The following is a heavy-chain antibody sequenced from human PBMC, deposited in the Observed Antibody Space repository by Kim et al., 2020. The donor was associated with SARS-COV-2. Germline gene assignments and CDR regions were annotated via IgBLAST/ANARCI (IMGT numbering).Heavy chain of an antibody. V-gene: IGHV3-48*03. D-gene: IGHD4-17*01. Sequence: GGSLRLSCAASGFTFSSYEMNWVRQAPGKGLEWVSYISSSGSTIYYADSVKGRFTISRDNAKNSLYLQMNSLRAEDTAVYYCARRPWTTVTFDYWGQGTLVTVSS. J-gene: IGHJ4*02. CDR3: ARRPWTTVTFDY. CDR1: GFTFSSYE. CDR2: ISSSGSTI.